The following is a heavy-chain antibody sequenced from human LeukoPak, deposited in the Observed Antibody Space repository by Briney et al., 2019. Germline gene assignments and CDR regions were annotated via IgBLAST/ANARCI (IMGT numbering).Heavy chain of an antibody. J-gene: IGHJ4*02. CDR2: ISSIGVNT. Sequence: SGGSLRLSCAASGFTFSSYAMSWVRQAPGKGLEWVAGISSIGVNTFYADSVKGRFTISRDNSKKTAFLQMIGLRAEDTAVYHCAKEAGNGWSYFDYWGQGTLVTVSS. CDR3: AKEAGNGWSYFDY. CDR1: GFTFSSYA. V-gene: IGHV3-23*01. D-gene: IGHD6-19*01.